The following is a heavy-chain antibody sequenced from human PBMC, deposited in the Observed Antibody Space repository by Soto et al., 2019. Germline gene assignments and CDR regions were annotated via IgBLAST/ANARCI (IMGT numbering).Heavy chain of an antibody. CDR2: ISRSGDST. D-gene: IGHD6-19*01. CDR3: AKTDKFNPQSSGWANRFDY. CDR1: GFTFSSYA. J-gene: IGHJ4*02. Sequence: EVQLLESGGGLVQPGGSLRLSCAASGFTFSSYAMTWVRQAAGKGLEWVSTISRSGDSTYYRDSVKGRFTISRDNSKNTVYLQMNSLRAEDTAGYYCAKTDKFNPQSSGWANRFDYWGQGTLVTLSS. V-gene: IGHV3-23*01.